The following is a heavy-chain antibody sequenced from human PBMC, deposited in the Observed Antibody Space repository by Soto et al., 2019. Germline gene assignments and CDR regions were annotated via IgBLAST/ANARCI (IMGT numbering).Heavy chain of an antibody. D-gene: IGHD2-15*01. Sequence: GGSLRLSCAASGFTFSSYGMHWVRQAPGKGLEWVAVIWYDGSDKYYADSVKGRFTISRDNSKNTLYLQMSSLRAEDTAVYYCVKGGGYYYYYGMDVWGQGTTVTVSS. CDR1: GFTFSSYG. CDR2: IWYDGSDK. CDR3: VKGGGYYYYYGMDV. V-gene: IGHV3-30*02. J-gene: IGHJ6*02.